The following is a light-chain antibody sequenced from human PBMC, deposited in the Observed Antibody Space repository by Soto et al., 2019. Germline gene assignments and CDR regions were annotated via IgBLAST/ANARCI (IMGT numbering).Light chain of an antibody. CDR1: QSVSSSY. Sequence: EIVLAQSPNTLFFFPEEKATLSCRASQSVSSSYLAWYQQKPGQAPRLLIYGASSRATGIPDRFSGSGSGTDFTLTISRLEPEDFAVYYCQQYGSSPPWTFGQGTKV. V-gene: IGKV3-20*01. CDR2: GAS. J-gene: IGKJ1*01. CDR3: QQYGSSPPWT.